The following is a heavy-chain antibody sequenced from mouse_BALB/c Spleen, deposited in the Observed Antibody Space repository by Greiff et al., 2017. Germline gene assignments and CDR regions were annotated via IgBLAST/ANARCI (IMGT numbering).Heavy chain of an antibody. J-gene: IGHJ4*01. V-gene: IGHV14-1*02. CDR1: GYTFTSYW. CDR2: IDPANGNT. D-gene: IGHD2-4*01. CDR3: AHLYDYDGAMDY. Sequence: VQLKQPGSELVRPGASVKLSCKASGYTFTSYWMHWVKQRPEQGLEWIGRIDPANGNTKYDPKFQGKATITADTSSNTAYLQLSSLTSEDTAVYYCAHLYDYDGAMDYWGQGTSVTVSS.